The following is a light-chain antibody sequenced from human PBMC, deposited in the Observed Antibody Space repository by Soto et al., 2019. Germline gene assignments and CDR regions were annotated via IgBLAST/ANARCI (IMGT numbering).Light chain of an antibody. V-gene: IGKV1-27*01. CDR2: GAS. CDR1: QVINNY. J-gene: IGKJ3*01. CDR3: QKYNSAPPVT. Sequence: DIQKTQSPSSLSASVGDRVTISCRASQVINNYLAWYQQRPGKGPKLLIYGASTLQSGVPSRFSGSGSGTDFTLTIRSLQPEDVATYYCQKYNSAPPVTFGPGTTVHV.